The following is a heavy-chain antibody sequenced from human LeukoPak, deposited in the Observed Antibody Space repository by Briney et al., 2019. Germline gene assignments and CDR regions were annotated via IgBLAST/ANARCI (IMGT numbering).Heavy chain of an antibody. CDR2: IYYSGST. CDR1: GGSICSYY. Sequence: SETLSLTCTVSGGSICSYYWSWIRQPPGKGLEWIGYIYYSGSTNYNPSLKSRLTISPDTSKNQFSLKLTSVTAADTAVYYCTREVRSAWASFDPWGQGTLVIVSS. V-gene: IGHV4-59*12. CDR3: TREVRSAWASFDP. D-gene: IGHD1-26*01. J-gene: IGHJ5*02.